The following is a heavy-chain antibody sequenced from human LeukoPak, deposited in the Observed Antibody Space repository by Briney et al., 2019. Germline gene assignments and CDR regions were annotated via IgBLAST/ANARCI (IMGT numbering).Heavy chain of an antibody. CDR2: IYSGGST. D-gene: IGHD5-18*01. CDR3: ARGGYSYGPQAF. Sequence: GGSLRLSCAASGFTVSSNYMSWVRQAPGKGLEWGSVIYSGGSTYYADSVKGRFTISRDNSKKTLYLQMNSLRADDTAVYYCARGGYSYGPQAFWGQGTLVTVSS. V-gene: IGHV3-53*01. CDR1: GFTVSSNY. J-gene: IGHJ4*02.